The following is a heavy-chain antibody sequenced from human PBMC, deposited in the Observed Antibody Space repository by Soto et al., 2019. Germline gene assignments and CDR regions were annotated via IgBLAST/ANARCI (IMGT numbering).Heavy chain of an antibody. V-gene: IGHV4-59*01. Sequence: PSETLSLTCTVSGGSISSYYWSWIRQPPGKGLEWIGYIYYSGSTNYNPSLKSRVTISVDTPKNQFSLKLSSVTAADTAVYYCARGSRDSSGYYYGEYYFDYWGQGTLVTVSS. CDR3: ARGSRDSSGYYYGEYYFDY. CDR2: IYYSGST. J-gene: IGHJ4*02. D-gene: IGHD3-22*01. CDR1: GGSISSYY.